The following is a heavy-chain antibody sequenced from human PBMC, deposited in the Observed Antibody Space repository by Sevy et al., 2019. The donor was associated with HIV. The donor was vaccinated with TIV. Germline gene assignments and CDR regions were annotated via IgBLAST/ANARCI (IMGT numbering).Heavy chain of an antibody. D-gene: IGHD3-10*01. CDR1: DGSFSGYY. Sequence: SETLSLTCAVYDGSFSGYYSSWTRQPPGKGLEWIGEINHSGSTNYNPSLKSRVTISVDTSKNQFSLKLNSVTAADTAVYYCARGVFTMIRGVINCFDPWGQGTLVTVSS. V-gene: IGHV4-34*01. CDR3: ARGVFTMIRGVINCFDP. J-gene: IGHJ5*02. CDR2: INHSGST.